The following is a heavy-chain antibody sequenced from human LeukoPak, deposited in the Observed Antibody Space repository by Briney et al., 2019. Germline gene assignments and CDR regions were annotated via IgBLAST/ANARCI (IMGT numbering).Heavy chain of an antibody. CDR1: GFTFSGSA. D-gene: IGHD3-22*01. V-gene: IGHV3-73*01. CDR3: TRQREDYYDSSGYYYYFDY. Sequence: GGSLRLSRAASGFTFSGSAMHWVRQASGKGLEWVGRIRSKANSYATAYAASVKGRFTISRDDSKNTAYLQMNSLKTEDTAVYYCTRQREDYYDSSGYYYYFDYWGQGTLVTVSS. CDR2: IRSKANSYAT. J-gene: IGHJ4*02.